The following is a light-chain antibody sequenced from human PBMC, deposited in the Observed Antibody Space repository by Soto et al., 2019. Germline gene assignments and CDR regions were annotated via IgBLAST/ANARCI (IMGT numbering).Light chain of an antibody. CDR2: DAS. V-gene: IGKV1-5*01. J-gene: IGKJ4*01. CDR3: QLYNSYL. CDR1: QSISSW. Sequence: DMPMSLSPSTLSDSLGEGGTITCRASQSISSWLAWYQQRPGKAPKLLIYDASSLESGVPSRFSGSGSGTEFTLTISSLQPDDFATYYCQLYNSYLFGGGAKVDI.